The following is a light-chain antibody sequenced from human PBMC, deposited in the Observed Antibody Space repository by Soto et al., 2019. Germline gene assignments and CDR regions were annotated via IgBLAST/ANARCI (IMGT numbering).Light chain of an antibody. CDR1: SSNIGNNG. J-gene: IGLJ2*01. CDR2: QDD. V-gene: IGLV1-36*01. CDR3: AAWDDSLNGVI. Sequence: QPVLSQPPSVSEAPRQRVTISCSGSSSNIGNNGVNWYQQLPGKAPKLLIYQDDLLPSGVSDRFSGSKSGTSASLAIGGLQSEDEADYYCAAWDDSLNGVIFGGGTKLTVL.